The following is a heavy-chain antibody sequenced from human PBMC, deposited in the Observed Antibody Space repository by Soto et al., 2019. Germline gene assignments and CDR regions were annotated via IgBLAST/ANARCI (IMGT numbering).Heavy chain of an antibody. D-gene: IGHD3-10*01. J-gene: IGHJ4*02. V-gene: IGHV3-30*18. Sequence: GGSLRLSCAASGFTFSSYGMHWVRQAPGKGLEWVAVISYDGSNKYYADSVKGRFTISRDNSKNTLYLQMNSLRAEDTAVYYCAKDLGYYFGYWGQGTLVTVSS. CDR2: ISYDGSNK. CDR3: AKDLGYYFGY. CDR1: GFTFSSYG.